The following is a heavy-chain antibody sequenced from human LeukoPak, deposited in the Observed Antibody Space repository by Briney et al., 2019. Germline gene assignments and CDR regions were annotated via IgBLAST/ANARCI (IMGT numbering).Heavy chain of an antibody. J-gene: IGHJ6*03. CDR3: ARVANYYYYMDV. CDR2: IYYSGST. CDR1: GGSFSDYY. V-gene: IGHV4-34*01. Sequence: SETLSLTCAVYGGSFSDYYWGWIRQPPGKGLEWIGSIYYSGSTYYNPSLKSRVTISVDTSKNQFSLKLSSVTAADTAVYYCARVANYYYYMDVWGKGTTVTVSS.